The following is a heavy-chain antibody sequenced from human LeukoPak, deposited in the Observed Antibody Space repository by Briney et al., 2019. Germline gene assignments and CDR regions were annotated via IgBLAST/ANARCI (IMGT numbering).Heavy chain of an antibody. CDR1: GFTFSGSA. J-gene: IGHJ4*02. V-gene: IGHV3-73*01. Sequence: GGSLRLSCAASGFTFSGSAMHWVRQASGKGLEWVGRIRSKANSYATAYAASVRGRFTISRDDSKNTAYLQMNSLKTEDTAVYYCTRLSLYGSGSPFDYWGQGTLVTVSS. CDR2: IRSKANSYAT. D-gene: IGHD3-10*01. CDR3: TRLSLYGSGSPFDY.